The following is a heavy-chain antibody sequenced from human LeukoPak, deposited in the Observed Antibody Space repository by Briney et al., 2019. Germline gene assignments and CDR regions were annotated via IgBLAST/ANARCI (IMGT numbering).Heavy chain of an antibody. CDR3: AKVGDITIFGVVDY. J-gene: IGHJ4*02. V-gene: IGHV3-23*01. CDR1: GFTFSSYA. CDR2: ISGSGGST. Sequence: GGSLRLSCAASGFTFSSYAMNWVRQAPGKGLEWVSSISGSGGSTDYADSVKGRFTISRDNSKNTVYLQMNSLRAEDTAVYYCAKVGDITIFGVVDYWGQGTLVIVSS. D-gene: IGHD3-3*01.